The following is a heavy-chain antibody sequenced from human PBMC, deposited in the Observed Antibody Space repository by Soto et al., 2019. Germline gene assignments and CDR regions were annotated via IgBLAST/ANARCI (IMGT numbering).Heavy chain of an antibody. D-gene: IGHD1-7*01. Sequence: PSETLSLTCAISGDSVSSNSAAWNWIRQSPSRGLEWLGRTYYRSKWYNDYAVSVKSRITINPDTSKNQFSLQLNSVTPEDTAVYYCARDLRITGITGTTVMISAFDIWGQGTMVTVSS. J-gene: IGHJ3*02. CDR1: GDSVSSNSAA. CDR2: TYYRSKWYN. CDR3: ARDLRITGITGTTVMISAFDI. V-gene: IGHV6-1*01.